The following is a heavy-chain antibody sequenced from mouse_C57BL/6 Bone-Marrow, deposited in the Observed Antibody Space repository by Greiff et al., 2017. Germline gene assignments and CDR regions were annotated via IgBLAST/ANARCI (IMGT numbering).Heavy chain of an antibody. Sequence: VKLMESGAELARPGASVKLSCKASGYTFTSYGISWVKQRTGKGLEWIGEIYPRSGNTYYNEKFKGQGNMTADKSSSTTYMELRGLTSEDSAVYFCAQRGRVDYGGKGTSVTVSS. CDR2: IYPRSGNT. V-gene: IGHV1-81*01. CDR3: AQRGRVDY. CDR1: GYTFTSYG. J-gene: IGHJ4*01. D-gene: IGHD4-1*02.